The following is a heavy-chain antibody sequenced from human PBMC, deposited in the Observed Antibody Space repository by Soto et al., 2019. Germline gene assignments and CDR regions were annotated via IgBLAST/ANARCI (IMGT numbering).Heavy chain of an antibody. Sequence: NPSETLSLTCAVSGGSISSSNWWSWVRQPPGKGLEWIGEIYHSGSTNYNPSLKSRVTISVDTSKNQFSLKLRSVTAADTAVYYCARGQLWFDQWGKGTLVTVDS. CDR2: IYHSGST. D-gene: IGHD5-18*01. CDR3: ARGQLWFDQ. CDR1: GGSISSSNW. V-gene: IGHV4-4*02. J-gene: IGHJ5*02.